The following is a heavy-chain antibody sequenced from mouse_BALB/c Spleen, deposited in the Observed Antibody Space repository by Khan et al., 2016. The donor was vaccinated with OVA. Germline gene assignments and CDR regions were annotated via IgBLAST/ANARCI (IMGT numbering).Heavy chain of an antibody. D-gene: IGHD1-1*01. V-gene: IGHV3-2*02. CDR1: GYSITTDYA. CDR2: ISYSGNT. Sequence: VQLKESGPGLVKPSQSLSLTCTVTGYSITTDYAWNWIRQFPGNRLEWMGFISYSGNTKYNPSIKSRIPITRDTSKNQFFLQLNSVTTEDTARDYCARVYGGNYDCWGQGTTLTVSS. J-gene: IGHJ2*01. CDR3: ARVYGGNYDC.